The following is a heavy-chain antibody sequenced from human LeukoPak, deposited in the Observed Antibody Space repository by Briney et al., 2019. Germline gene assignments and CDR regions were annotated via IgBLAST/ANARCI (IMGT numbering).Heavy chain of an antibody. CDR3: VKDPQMYSGSFSYYLDY. CDR2: IAYDKSSQ. D-gene: IGHD1-26*01. J-gene: IGHJ4*02. Sequence: GGSLRLSCIASGFTFSNYAMHWVRQAPGKGLEWVAIIAYDKSSQYYADSVKGRFTISRDNSKNTLSLQVNSLRAEDTAMYYCVKDPQMYSGSFSYYLDYWGQGTLVTVSS. V-gene: IGHV3-30*18. CDR1: GFTFSNYA.